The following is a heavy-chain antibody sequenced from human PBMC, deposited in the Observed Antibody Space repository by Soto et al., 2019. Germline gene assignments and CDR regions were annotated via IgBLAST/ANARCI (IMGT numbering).Heavy chain of an antibody. CDR2: ISSGGFTF. V-gene: IGHV3-21*04. CDR1: GFTFSSYS. D-gene: IGHD2-2*01. J-gene: IGHJ6*02. Sequence: GGSLRLSCAASGFTFSSYSMNWVRQAPGKGLEWVSSISSGGFTFYHADSVKGRFTTSWDKAKNSLYLQMNTLSAEDTAVYYCATGIVPATKWGYYSYGLDVWGQGTTVTVSS. CDR3: ATGIVPATKWGYYSYGLDV.